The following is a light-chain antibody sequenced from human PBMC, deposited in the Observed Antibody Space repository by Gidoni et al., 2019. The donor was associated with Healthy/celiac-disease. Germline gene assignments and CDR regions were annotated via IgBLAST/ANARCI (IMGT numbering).Light chain of an antibody. CDR1: SRDVGSYNL. CDR3: CSYAGSSTSRV. J-gene: IGLJ3*02. Sequence: QSALTQPAFASASPGQSITISCTGTSRDVGSYNLVSWYQQHPGKAPKLMIYEGSKRPSGVSNRFSGSKSGNTASLTISGLQAEDEADYYCCSYAGSSTSRVFGGGTKLTVL. CDR2: EGS. V-gene: IGLV2-23*01.